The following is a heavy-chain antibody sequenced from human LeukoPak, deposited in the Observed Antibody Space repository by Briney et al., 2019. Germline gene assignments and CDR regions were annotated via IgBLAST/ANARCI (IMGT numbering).Heavy chain of an antibody. D-gene: IGHD3-10*01. CDR3: ARGGLWFGELHHSDY. CDR2: IYTSGST. J-gene: IGHJ4*02. CDR1: GGSISSGSYY. V-gene: IGHV4-61*02. Sequence: SETLSLTCTVSGGSISSGSYYWSWIRQPAGKGLEWIGRIYTSGSTNYNPSLKSRVTISVDTSKNQFSLKLSSVTAADTAVYYCARGGLWFGELHHSDYWGQGTLVTVSS.